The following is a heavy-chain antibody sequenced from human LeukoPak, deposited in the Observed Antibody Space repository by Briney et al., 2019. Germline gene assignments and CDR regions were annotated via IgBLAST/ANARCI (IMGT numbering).Heavy chain of an antibody. CDR1: GFTFTSYA. D-gene: IGHD3-16*01. V-gene: IGHV3-23*01. CDR3: ANLNAPYWGNFDY. CDR2: ISDSGLTA. J-gene: IGHJ4*02. Sequence: GGSLRLSCAAFGFTFTSYAMSWVRQAPGQGLDWVSAISDSGLTAYYADSVKGRFTISRDNSKSTLYLQMNSLRADDTAVYYCANLNAPYWGNFDYWGQGTLVTVSS.